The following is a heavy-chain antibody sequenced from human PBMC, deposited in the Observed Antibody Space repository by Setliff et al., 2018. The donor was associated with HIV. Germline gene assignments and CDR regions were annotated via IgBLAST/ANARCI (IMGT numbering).Heavy chain of an antibody. CDR2: IIPIFGTA. D-gene: IGHD3-22*01. CDR1: GYTFTNYA. CDR3: ARGEPPASRSGLLY. Sequence: GASVKVSCKASGYTFTNYAISWVRQAPGQGLEWMGGIIPIFGTANYAQKFQGRVTITTDESTSTAYMELSSLRSEDTAVYYCARGEPPASRSGLLYWGQGTLVTVSS. V-gene: IGHV1-69*05. J-gene: IGHJ4*02.